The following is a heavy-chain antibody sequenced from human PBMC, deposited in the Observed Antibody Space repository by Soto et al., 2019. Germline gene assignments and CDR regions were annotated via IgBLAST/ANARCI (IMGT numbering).Heavy chain of an antibody. CDR2: IWYDGSNK. J-gene: IGHJ4*02. V-gene: IGHV3-33*01. CDR3: ARDNLDGSGSYFDY. D-gene: IGHD3-10*01. Sequence: QVQLVESGGGVVQPGRSLRLSCAASGFTFSSYGMHWVRQAPGKGLEWVAVIWYDGSNKYYADSVKGRFTISRDNSKNTLYLKMNSLRAEDTAVYYCARDNLDGSGSYFDYWGQGTLVTVSS. CDR1: GFTFSSYG.